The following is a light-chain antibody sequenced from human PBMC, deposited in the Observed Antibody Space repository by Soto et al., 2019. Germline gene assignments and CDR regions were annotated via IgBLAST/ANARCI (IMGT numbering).Light chain of an antibody. J-gene: IGLJ1*01. CDR3: QAWDSNTNYV. V-gene: IGLV3-1*01. CDR1: KLGDKF. CDR2: QDN. Sequence: SYELIQPPSVSVSPGQTASITCSGEKLGDKFAWWYQQKPGQSPVLVISQDNKRPSGIPERFSGSNSGNTATLTISGTQAMDEADYYCQAWDSNTNYVFGSGTKVTVL.